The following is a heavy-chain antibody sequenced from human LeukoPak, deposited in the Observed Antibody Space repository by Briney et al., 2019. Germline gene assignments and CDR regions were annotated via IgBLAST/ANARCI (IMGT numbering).Heavy chain of an antibody. V-gene: IGHV3-23*01. J-gene: IGHJ4*02. D-gene: IGHD3-10*01. Sequence: WGTLRLSCAASGFTFSSYGMSRVRQAPGKGLEWVSAISGSGGSTYYADSVKGRFTISRDNSKNTLYLQMNSLRAEDTAVYYCAKLGSPDYYGSGSYIFDYWGQGTLVTVSS. CDR2: ISGSGGST. CDR3: AKLGSPDYYGSGSYIFDY. CDR1: GFTFSSYG.